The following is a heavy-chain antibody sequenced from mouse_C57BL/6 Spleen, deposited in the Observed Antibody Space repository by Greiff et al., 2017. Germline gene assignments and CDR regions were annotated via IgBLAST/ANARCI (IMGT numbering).Heavy chain of an antibody. J-gene: IGHJ4*01. CDR3: ARRDCGRAMDY. V-gene: IGHV1-64*01. CDR2: IHPNSGST. D-gene: IGHD6-2*01. CDR1: GYTFTSYW. Sequence: VQLQQPGAELVKPGASVKLSCKASGYTFTSYWMHWVKQRPGQGLEWIGMIHPNSGSTNYNEKFKSKATLTVDKSSSTAYMQLSSLTSEDSAVYYCARRDCGRAMDYWGQGTSVTVSS.